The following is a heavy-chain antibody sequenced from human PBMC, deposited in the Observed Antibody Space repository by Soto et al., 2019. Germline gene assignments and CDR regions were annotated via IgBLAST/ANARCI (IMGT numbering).Heavy chain of an antibody. CDR3: ARPSPTAKDIVVVPAAWFDP. V-gene: IGHV3-30-3*01. J-gene: IGHJ5*02. Sequence: GGSMRLSCAASGFTFSSYAMHWVRQAPGKGLEWVAVISYDGSNKYYADSVKGRFTISRDNSKNTLYLQMNSLRAEDTAVYYCARPSPTAKDIVVVPAAWFDPWGQGTLVTVSS. D-gene: IGHD2-2*01. CDR2: ISYDGSNK. CDR1: GFTFSSYA.